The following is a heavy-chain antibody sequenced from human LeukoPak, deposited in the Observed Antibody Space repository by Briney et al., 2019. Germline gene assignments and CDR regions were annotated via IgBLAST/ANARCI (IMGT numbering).Heavy chain of an antibody. CDR3: ARHYDFWSGYYRSPNNWFDP. V-gene: IGHV4-59*08. CDR1: GGSISSYY. Sequence: SETLSLNCTVSGGSISSYYWSWIRQPPGKGLEWIGYIYYSGSTNYNPSLKSRVTISVDTSKNQFSLKLSSVTAADTAVYYCARHYDFWSGYYRSPNNWFDPWGQGTLVTVSS. D-gene: IGHD3-3*01. J-gene: IGHJ5*02. CDR2: IYYSGST.